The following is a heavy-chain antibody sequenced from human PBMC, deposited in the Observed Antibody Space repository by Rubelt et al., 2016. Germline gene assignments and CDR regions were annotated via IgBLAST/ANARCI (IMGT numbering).Heavy chain of an antibody. D-gene: IGHD3-16*01. Sequence: RSLRLSCAASGFTFSSYAMHWVRQAPGKGLEWVAVISYDGSNKYYADSVKGRFTNSRDNSKNTLYLQMNSLRAEDTAVYYCARVPYGDYVWGLLGYWGQGTLVTVSS. CDR1: GFTFSSYA. CDR2: ISYDGSNK. J-gene: IGHJ4*02. V-gene: IGHV3-30*04. CDR3: ARVPYGDYVWGLLGY.